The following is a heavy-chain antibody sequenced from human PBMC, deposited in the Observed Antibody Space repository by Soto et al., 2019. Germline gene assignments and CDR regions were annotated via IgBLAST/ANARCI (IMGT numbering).Heavy chain of an antibody. Sequence: SSETLSLTCTVSGGSVSSGGYYWSWIRQHPGKGLEWIGYIYYNGSTYYNPSLKSRVTISVDTSKNQFSLKLSSVTAADTAVYYCAASCVACGGFNYYGMDVWGQGTTVTVSS. CDR3: AASCVACGGFNYYGMDV. D-gene: IGHD2-21*01. CDR2: IYYNGST. V-gene: IGHV4-31*03. CDR1: GGSVSSGGYY. J-gene: IGHJ6*02.